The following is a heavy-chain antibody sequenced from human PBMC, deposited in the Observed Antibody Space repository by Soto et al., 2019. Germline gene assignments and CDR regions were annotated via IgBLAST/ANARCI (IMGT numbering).Heavy chain of an antibody. J-gene: IGHJ4*02. D-gene: IGHD2-2*01. CDR1: GYSFTSYW. CDR3: ASAIYCSSTSCYPFDY. V-gene: IGHV5-51*01. CDR2: IYPGDSDT. Sequence: GESLKISCKGSGYSFTSYWIGWVRQMPGKGLEWMGIIYPGDSDTRYSPSFQGQVTISADKSISTAYLQWSSLKASDTAMYYCASAIYCSSTSCYPFDYWGQGTLVTVSS.